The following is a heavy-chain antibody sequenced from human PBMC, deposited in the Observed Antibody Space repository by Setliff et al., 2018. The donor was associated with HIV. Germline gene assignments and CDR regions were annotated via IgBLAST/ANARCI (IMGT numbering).Heavy chain of an antibody. V-gene: IGHV1-18*01. CDR3: ARDGAVDY. CDR1: GYTFTTYG. J-gene: IGHJ4*02. CDR2: ISAHSRNT. Sequence: ASVKVSCKASGYTFTTYGLTWVRQAPGQGLEWMGWISAHSRNTKYAQNLQGRVTMTTDTSTSTAYMELRSLRADDTAVYYCARDGAVDYWGQGTRVTVSS. D-gene: IGHD1-26*01.